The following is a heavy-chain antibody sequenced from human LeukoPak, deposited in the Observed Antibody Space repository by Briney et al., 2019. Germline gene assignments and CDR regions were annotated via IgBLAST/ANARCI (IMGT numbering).Heavy chain of an antibody. CDR1: GYTFTSYY. CDR2: MNPNSGNT. V-gene: IGHV1-8*02. Sequence: ASVKVSCKASGYTFTSYYMHWVRQATGQGLEWMGWMNPNSGNTGYAQKFQGRVTMTRNTSISTAYMELSSLRSEDTAVYYCASWGRPPMVRASSWGQGTLVTVSS. J-gene: IGHJ4*02. D-gene: IGHD3-10*01. CDR3: ASWGRPPMVRASS.